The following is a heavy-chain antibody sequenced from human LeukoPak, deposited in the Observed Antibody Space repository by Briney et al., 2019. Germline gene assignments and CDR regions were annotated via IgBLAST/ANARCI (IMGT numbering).Heavy chain of an antibody. Sequence: GRSLRLSCAASGFTFSTYGMHWVRQAPGKGLEWVTVVWTDGSTKYYADSVKGRFTISRDNSKNTLYLQMNSLRAEDTAVYYCARHDIVVVVAATEGFDYWGQGTLVAVSS. D-gene: IGHD2-15*01. CDR1: GFTFSTYG. J-gene: IGHJ4*02. CDR3: ARHDIVVVVAATEGFDY. CDR2: VWTDGSTK. V-gene: IGHV3-33*01.